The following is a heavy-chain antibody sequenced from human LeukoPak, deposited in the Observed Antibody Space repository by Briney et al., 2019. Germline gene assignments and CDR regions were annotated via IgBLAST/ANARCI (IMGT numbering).Heavy chain of an antibody. CDR3: ARWTDSSGYYYGYYFDY. J-gene: IGHJ4*02. V-gene: IGHV4-34*01. Sequence: SETLSLTCAVYGGSFSGYYWSWIRQPPGKGLEWIGEINHSGSTNYNPPLKSRVTISVDTSKNQFSLKLSSVTAADTAVYYCARWTDSSGYYYGYYFDYWGQGTLVTVSS. CDR1: GGSFSGYY. D-gene: IGHD3-22*01. CDR2: INHSGST.